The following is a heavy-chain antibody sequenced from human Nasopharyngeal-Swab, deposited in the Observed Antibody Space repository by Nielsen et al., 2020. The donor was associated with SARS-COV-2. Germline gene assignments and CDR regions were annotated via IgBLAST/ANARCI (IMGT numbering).Heavy chain of an antibody. Sequence: GGSLRLSCSASGFIFKNYAMNWVRQAPGRGLEWVSAISGADDSTKYADSVKGRFTISRDNSKNTLDPQMNSLRAEDTAMYYCAKDRDSGDDSGEYYHYYGMDVWGQGTSVTVS. J-gene: IGHJ6*02. V-gene: IGHV3-23*01. CDR2: ISGADDST. CDR3: AKDRDSGDDSGEYYHYYGMDV. CDR1: GFIFKNYA. D-gene: IGHD5-12*01.